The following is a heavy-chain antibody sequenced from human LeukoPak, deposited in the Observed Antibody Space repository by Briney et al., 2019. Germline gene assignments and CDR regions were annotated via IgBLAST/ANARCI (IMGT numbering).Heavy chain of an antibody. Sequence: SGTLSLTCAVSGGSISSSNWWSWVRQPPGKGLEWIGYIYYSGSTNYNPSLESRVTISVDTSKNQFSLKLSSVTAADTAVYYCARGDGYNGDYFDYWGQGTLVTVSS. V-gene: IGHV4-4*02. CDR3: ARGDGYNGDYFDY. CDR2: IYYSGST. D-gene: IGHD5-24*01. J-gene: IGHJ4*02. CDR1: GGSISSSNW.